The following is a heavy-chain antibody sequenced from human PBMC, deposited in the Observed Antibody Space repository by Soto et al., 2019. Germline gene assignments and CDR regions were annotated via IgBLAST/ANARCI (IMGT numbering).Heavy chain of an antibody. CDR3: ARVYSYGYNWFDP. Sequence: PSETLSLTCTVSGDSISRYYWSWIRQPPGKGLEWIGYLYYNGSTNYNPSLKSRVAISTDTPKNQFSLRLSSVTAADTAVYYCARVYSYGYNWFDPWGQGTRVTVSS. D-gene: IGHD5-18*01. V-gene: IGHV4-59*01. CDR2: LYYNGST. J-gene: IGHJ5*02. CDR1: GDSISRYY.